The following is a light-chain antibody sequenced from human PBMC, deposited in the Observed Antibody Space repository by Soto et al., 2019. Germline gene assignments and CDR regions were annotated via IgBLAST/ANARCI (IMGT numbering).Light chain of an antibody. CDR3: HQYGSSPYT. CDR2: GAS. CDR1: QSVSSSY. Sequence: EIVLTQSPGTLSLSPGERATLSCRASQSVSSSYLAWYQQKPGQAPRLLIYGASSRATGIPDRFSGSGSGTDFTLTISRLDPEGFAVYYCHQYGSSPYTFGQGTKLEIK. V-gene: IGKV3-20*01. J-gene: IGKJ2*01.